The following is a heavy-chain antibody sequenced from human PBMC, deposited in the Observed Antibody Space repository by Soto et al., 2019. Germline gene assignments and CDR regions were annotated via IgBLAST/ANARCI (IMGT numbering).Heavy chain of an antibody. J-gene: IGHJ6*02. V-gene: IGHV3-23*01. CDR3: AKAISRFVVYAVDV. D-gene: IGHD3-3*01. Sequence: GGSLRLSCAASGVTFSNYAMTWVRQAPGKGLEWVSLISGSGGSAYYADSVKGRFTISRDNSKKTLSLQMNSLRAEDTAIYYCAKAISRFVVYAVDVWGQGTTVTVSS. CDR2: ISGSGGSA. CDR1: GVTFSNYA.